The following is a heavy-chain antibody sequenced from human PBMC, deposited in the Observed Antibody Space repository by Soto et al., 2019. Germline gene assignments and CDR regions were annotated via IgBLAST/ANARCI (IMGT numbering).Heavy chain of an antibody. J-gene: IGHJ4*02. Sequence: PSETLSLTCTVSGGSVSSGSYYWSWIRQPPGKGLEWIVYIYYSGSTNYNPSLKSRVTISVDTSKNQFSLKLSSVTAADTAVYYCATGEIVRATTWYFDYWGQGTLVTVSS. V-gene: IGHV4-61*01. CDR1: GGSVSSGSYY. D-gene: IGHD1-26*01. CDR3: ATGEIVRATTWYFDY. CDR2: IYYSGST.